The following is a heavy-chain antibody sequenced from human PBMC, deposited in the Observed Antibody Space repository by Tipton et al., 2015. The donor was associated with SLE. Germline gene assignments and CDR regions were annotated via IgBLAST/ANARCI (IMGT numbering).Heavy chain of an antibody. D-gene: IGHD2-2*01. J-gene: IGHJ4*02. CDR2: INPNSGGT. CDR3: AGSPIVVVPAASFDY. CDR1: GYTFTGYY. V-gene: IGHV1-2*02. Sequence: QSGPEVKKPGASVKVSCKASGYTFTGYYMPWVRQAPGQGLEWMGWINPNSGGTNYAQKFQGRVTMTRDTSISTAYMELSRLRSDDTAVYYCAGSPIVVVPAASFDYWGQGTLVTVSS.